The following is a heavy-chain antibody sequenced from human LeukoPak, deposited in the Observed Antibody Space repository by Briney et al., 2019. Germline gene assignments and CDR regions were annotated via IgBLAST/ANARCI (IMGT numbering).Heavy chain of an antibody. CDR3: ARSVIYYYFDY. CDR2: IWYDGSNK. CDR1: GFTFSSYG. D-gene: IGHD3-16*02. J-gene: IGHJ4*02. Sequence: GRSLRLSCAASGFTFSSYGMHWVRQAPGKGLEWVAVIWYDGSNKYYADSVKGRFTISRDNSKNTLYLQMNSLRAEDTAVYYCARSVIYYYFDYWGQGTLVTVSS. V-gene: IGHV3-33*01.